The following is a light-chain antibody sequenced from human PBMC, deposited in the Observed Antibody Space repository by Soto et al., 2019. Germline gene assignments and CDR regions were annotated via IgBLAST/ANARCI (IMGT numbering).Light chain of an antibody. CDR2: AAS. J-gene: IGKJ1*01. CDR1: QGISSY. V-gene: IGKV1-8*01. Sequence: AIRVTQSPSSFSASVGDRVTITCRASQGISSYLAWYQQKPGRAPKLLIYAASTLQSGVPSRFSGSGSGTDFTLTISCLQSEDFATYYCQQYYDYPRTFGQGTKVDIK. CDR3: QQYYDYPRT.